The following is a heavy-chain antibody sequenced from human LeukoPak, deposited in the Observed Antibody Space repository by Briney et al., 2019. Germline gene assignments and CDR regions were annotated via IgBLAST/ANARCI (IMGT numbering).Heavy chain of an antibody. D-gene: IGHD1-14*01. CDR3: ARGDRNSYYYMDV. J-gene: IGHJ6*03. CDR2: IYSGGST. Sequence: GGSLRLSCAASGFTVSSNYMSWVRQAPGKGLEWVSVIYSGGSTYYADSVKGRFTISRDKSKKTLSLQMNSLRAEDTAVYYCARGDRNSYYYMDVWGKGTTVTVS. CDR1: GFTVSSNY. V-gene: IGHV3-53*01.